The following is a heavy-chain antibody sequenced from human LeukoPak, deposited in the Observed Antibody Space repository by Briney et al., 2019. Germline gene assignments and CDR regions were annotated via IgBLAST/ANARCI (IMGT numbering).Heavy chain of an antibody. CDR3: ARFGYVAAVDV. V-gene: IGHV3-7*01. CDR1: GFSFSAYW. CDR2: THPAGSEP. D-gene: IGHD3-10*01. J-gene: IGHJ4*02. Sequence: GGSLRLSCAASGFSFSAYWMTWVRQATGTGLEWVAHTHPAGSEPYLVDPVKGRFRICRDNAKKLVYRQMNSLRAEDTTVYHCARFGYVAAVDVWGQGTPVTVSS.